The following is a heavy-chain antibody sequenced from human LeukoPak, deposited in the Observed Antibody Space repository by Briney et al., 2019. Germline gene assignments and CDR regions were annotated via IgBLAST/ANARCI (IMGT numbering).Heavy chain of an antibody. Sequence: GGSLRLSCAASGFTFSSYGMHWVRQAPGKRLEWVAVISYDGSNKYYADSVKGRFTISRDNSKNTLYLQMNSLRAEDTAVYYCAKAAGTFDPWGQGTLVTVSS. CDR3: AKAAGTFDP. D-gene: IGHD3-10*01. CDR2: ISYDGSNK. J-gene: IGHJ5*02. V-gene: IGHV3-30*18. CDR1: GFTFSSYG.